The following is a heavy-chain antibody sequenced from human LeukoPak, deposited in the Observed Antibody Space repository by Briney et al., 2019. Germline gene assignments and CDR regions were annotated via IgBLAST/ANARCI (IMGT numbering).Heavy chain of an antibody. CDR2: ITPILGIA. CDR3: ARDPADIVVVPAARPVDY. D-gene: IGHD2-2*01. CDR1: GGTFSSYA. Sequence: ASVKVSCKASGGTFSSYAISWVRQAPGQGLEWMGRITPILGIANYAQKFQGRVTITADKSTSTAYMELSSLRSEDTAVYYCARDPADIVVVPAARPVDYWGQGTLVTVSS. V-gene: IGHV1-69*04. J-gene: IGHJ4*02.